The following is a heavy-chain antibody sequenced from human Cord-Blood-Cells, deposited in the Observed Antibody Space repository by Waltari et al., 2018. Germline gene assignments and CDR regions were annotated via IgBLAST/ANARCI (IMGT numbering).Heavy chain of an antibody. CDR1: GYSISSGYY. CDR2: IYHSGST. Sequence: QVQLQESGPGLVKPSETLSLTCAVSGYSISSGYYWGWIRQPPGKGLEWIGSIYHSGSTYNNPSLKSRVTISVDTSKNQFSLKLSSVTAADTAVYYCARVTYSSSWYLRDYWGQGTLVTVSS. D-gene: IGHD6-13*01. V-gene: IGHV4-38-2*01. CDR3: ARVTYSSSWYLRDY. J-gene: IGHJ4*02.